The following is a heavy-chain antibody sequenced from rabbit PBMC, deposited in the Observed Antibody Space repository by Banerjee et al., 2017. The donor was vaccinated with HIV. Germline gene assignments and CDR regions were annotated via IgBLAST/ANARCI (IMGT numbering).Heavy chain of an antibody. Sequence: QSLEESGGDLVKPGASLTLTCTASGFSFSRNYHMCWVRQAPGERLEWIGFTYVSSGGTGFASWVKGRFTISKSSSATVMLQMASRTAADTATYFCARDPYPGGDLYNLWGQGSLVTVS. CDR3: ARDPYPGGDLYNL. CDR2: TYVSSGGT. J-gene: IGHJ4*01. D-gene: IGHD7-1*01. V-gene: IGHV1S40*01. CDR1: GFSFSRNYH.